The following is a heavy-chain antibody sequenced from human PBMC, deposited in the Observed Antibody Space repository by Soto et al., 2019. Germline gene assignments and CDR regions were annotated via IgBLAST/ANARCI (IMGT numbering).Heavy chain of an antibody. D-gene: IGHD6-13*01. Sequence: EVQLVESGGGLVQPGGSLRLSCAASGFTFSSYAMHWVRQAPGKGLEYVSTINNNGGSTYYANSVKGRFTISRDNSXNTLYLQMGSLRGEDMAVYYCATTIAAAGGYYFNYWGQGTLVTVSS. V-gene: IGHV3-64*01. CDR2: INNNGGST. CDR1: GFTFSSYA. J-gene: IGHJ4*02. CDR3: ATTIAAAGGYYFNY.